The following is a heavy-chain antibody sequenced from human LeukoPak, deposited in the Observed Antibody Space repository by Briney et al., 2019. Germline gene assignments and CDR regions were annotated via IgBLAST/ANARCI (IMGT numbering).Heavy chain of an antibody. D-gene: IGHD5-24*01. CDR1: GFTFSNSD. V-gene: IGHV3-30*02. J-gene: IGHJ3*02. CDR2: IHYDGSEK. Sequence: PGGSLRLSCAASGFTFSNSDMHWVRQAPGKGLEWVAFIHYDGSEKRYADSLKGRFTISRDNSKNTLYLQMNSLRGEDAAVYYCARNRVGFHYADAFDMWGQGTMVTVSS. CDR3: ARNRVGFHYADAFDM.